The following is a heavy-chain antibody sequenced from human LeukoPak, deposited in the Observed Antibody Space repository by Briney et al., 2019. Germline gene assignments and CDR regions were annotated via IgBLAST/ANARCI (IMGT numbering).Heavy chain of an antibody. V-gene: IGHV4-59*01. CDR3: ASLTDYHSRYFDL. D-gene: IGHD2-21*01. CDR2: IYYSGST. J-gene: IGHJ2*01. CDR1: GGSISSYY. Sequence: SETLSLTCTVSGGSISSYYWSWIRQPPGKGLEWIGYIYYSGSTNYNPSLKSRVTISVDTSKNQFSLKLSSVTAADTAVYYCASLTDYHSRYFDLWGRGTLVTVSS.